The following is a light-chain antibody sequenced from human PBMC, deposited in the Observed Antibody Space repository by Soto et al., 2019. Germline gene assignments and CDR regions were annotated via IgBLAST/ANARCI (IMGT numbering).Light chain of an antibody. V-gene: IGLV2-14*01. CDR2: EVF. J-gene: IGLJ1*01. CDR3: CSYAGSYTHV. CDR1: NSDVGAYNY. Sequence: QSALTQPASVSGSPGQSITIPCTGTNSDVGAYNYVSWYQHHPGKAPKLMIYEVFTRSSGVSSRFSGSKSGNTASLTIYGLQAEDEADYYCCSYAGSYTHVFGTGTKLTVL.